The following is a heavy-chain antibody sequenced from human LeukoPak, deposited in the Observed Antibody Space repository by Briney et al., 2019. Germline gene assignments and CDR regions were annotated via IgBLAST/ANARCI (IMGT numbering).Heavy chain of an antibody. J-gene: IGHJ4*02. CDR3: AKGRAGNYYYDSSDY. D-gene: IGHD3-22*01. V-gene: IGHV3-33*05. Sequence: GGSLRLSCAASGFTFSSYGMHWVRQAPGKGLEWVAVISYDGSNKYYADSVKGRFTISRDNSKNTLYLQMNSLRAEDTAVYYCAKGRAGNYYYDSSDYWGQGTLVTVSS. CDR2: ISYDGSNK. CDR1: GFTFSSYG.